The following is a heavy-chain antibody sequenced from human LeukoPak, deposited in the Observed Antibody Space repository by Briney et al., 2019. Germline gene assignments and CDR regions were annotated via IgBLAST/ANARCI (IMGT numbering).Heavy chain of an antibody. CDR2: IYHSGLT. D-gene: IGHD3-10*01. CDR1: GGSISSYY. J-gene: IGHJ4*02. Sequence: KPSETLSLTCTVSGGSISSYYWGWIRQPPGKGLEWIAIIYHSGLTYFNPSLKSRVTISVDTSKNQFFLYLTSVTAADTAVYYCASNLYGSGNYFAYWGQGTLVTVS. V-gene: IGHV4-38-2*02. CDR3: ASNLYGSGNYFAY.